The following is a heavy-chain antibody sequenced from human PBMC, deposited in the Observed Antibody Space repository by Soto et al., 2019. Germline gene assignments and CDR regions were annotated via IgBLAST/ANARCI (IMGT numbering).Heavy chain of an antibody. CDR2: IWHDGSNK. V-gene: IGHV3-33*01. J-gene: IGHJ5*02. Sequence: PGGSLRLSCAAPGFTFSPYAMHWVRQAPGKGLDWVAVIWHDGSNKYYVDSVKGRFTISRDNSKNTLYLQMNSLRAEDTAVYYCARGPVVVTATHWFDPWGQGTLVTAPQ. CDR1: GFTFSPYA. D-gene: IGHD2-15*01. CDR3: ARGPVVVTATHWFDP.